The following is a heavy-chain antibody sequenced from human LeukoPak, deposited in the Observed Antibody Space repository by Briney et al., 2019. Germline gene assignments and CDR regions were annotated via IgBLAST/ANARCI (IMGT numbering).Heavy chain of an antibody. CDR2: INPNSGGT. CDR3: ARVESIFGVVIRVFDY. Sequence: GASVKVSCKASGYTFTGYYMHWVRQAPGQGLEWMGWINPNSGGTNYAQKLQGRVTMTTDTSTSTAYMELRSLRSDDTAVYHCARVESIFGVVIRVFDYWGQGTLVTVPS. D-gene: IGHD3-3*01. CDR1: GYTFTGYY. V-gene: IGHV1-2*02. J-gene: IGHJ4*02.